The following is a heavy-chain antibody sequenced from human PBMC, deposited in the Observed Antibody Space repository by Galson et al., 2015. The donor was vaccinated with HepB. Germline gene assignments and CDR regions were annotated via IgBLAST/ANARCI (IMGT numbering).Heavy chain of an antibody. CDR1: GFTFSSYG. Sequence: SLRLSCAASGFTFSSYGMHWVRQAPGKGLEWVAVISYDGSNKYYADSVKGRFTISRDNSKNTLYLQMNSLRAEDTAVYYCAKDLAIDRRGRVVRGVSRGAFDIWGQGTMVTVSS. CDR3: AKDLAIDRRGRVVRGVSRGAFDI. V-gene: IGHV3-30*18. J-gene: IGHJ3*02. D-gene: IGHD3-10*01. CDR2: ISYDGSNK.